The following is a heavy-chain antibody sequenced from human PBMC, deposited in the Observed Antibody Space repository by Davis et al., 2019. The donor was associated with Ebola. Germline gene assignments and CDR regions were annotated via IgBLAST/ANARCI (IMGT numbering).Heavy chain of an antibody. D-gene: IGHD6-6*01. Sequence: AASVKVSCKASGYTFTGYYMHWVRRAPGQGLEWMGRINPYNGGTNYAQKFQGRVTMTRDTSISSAYMELSRLRSDDTAVYYCARDTRPRGPYGMDVWGKGTTVTVSS. CDR2: INPYNGGT. CDR1: GYTFTGYY. V-gene: IGHV1-2*06. J-gene: IGHJ6*04. CDR3: ARDTRPRGPYGMDV.